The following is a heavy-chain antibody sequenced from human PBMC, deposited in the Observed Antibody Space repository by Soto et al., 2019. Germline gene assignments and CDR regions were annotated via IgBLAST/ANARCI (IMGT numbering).Heavy chain of an antibody. Sequence: QVQLQQWGAGLLKPSETLSLTCAVYGGSFSGYYWSWIRQPPGKGLEWIGEINHSGSTNYNPSLKSRVTISVDTSKNHFSLKLSSVTAADTAVYYCARGHYYGSGGIDYWGPGTRVTVAS. CDR1: GGSFSGYY. J-gene: IGHJ4*02. CDR3: ARGHYYGSGGIDY. V-gene: IGHV4-34*01. D-gene: IGHD3-10*01. CDR2: INHSGST.